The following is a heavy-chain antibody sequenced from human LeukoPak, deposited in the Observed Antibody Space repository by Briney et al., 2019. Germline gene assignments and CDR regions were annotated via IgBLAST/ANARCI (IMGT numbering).Heavy chain of an antibody. Sequence: ASVNVSCKASGYTFTDYYMHWVRQAPGQGLEWMGWINPNSGGTGYAQKFQGRVTVTRDTSITTAYMELSRLRSDDTAVYYCARLVVTSNSDYFDYWGQGTLVTVSS. CDR1: GYTFTDYY. CDR2: INPNSGGT. J-gene: IGHJ4*02. V-gene: IGHV1-2*02. CDR3: ARLVVTSNSDYFDY. D-gene: IGHD2-21*02.